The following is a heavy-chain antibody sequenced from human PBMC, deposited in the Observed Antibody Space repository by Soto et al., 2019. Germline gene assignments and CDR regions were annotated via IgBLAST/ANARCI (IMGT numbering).Heavy chain of an antibody. V-gene: IGHV3-30-3*01. CDR1: GFTFSSYA. D-gene: IGHD2-2*01. CDR2: ISYDGSNK. Sequence: GGSLRLSCEASGFTFSSYAMHWVRQAPGKGLEWVAVISYDGSNKYYADSVKDRLTISRDNSKNTLYLQMNSLRAEDTAAYYCARDRSSTSYYYYGMDVWGQGTTVTVSS. CDR3: ARDRSSTSYYYYGMDV. J-gene: IGHJ6*02.